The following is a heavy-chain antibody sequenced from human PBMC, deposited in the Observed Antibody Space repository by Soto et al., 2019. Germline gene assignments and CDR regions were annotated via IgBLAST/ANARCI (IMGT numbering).Heavy chain of an antibody. J-gene: IGHJ6*02. Sequence: GGSLRLSCAASGFTFSSYAMHWVRQAPGKGLEWVAVISYDGSNKYYADSVKGRFTISRDNAKNTLYLQMNSLRAEDTAVYYCERDRGYSYGFGVYYYYGMDVWGQGTTVTVSS. CDR1: GFTFSSYA. CDR2: ISYDGSNK. CDR3: ERDRGYSYGFGVYYYYGMDV. D-gene: IGHD5-18*01. V-gene: IGHV3-30-3*01.